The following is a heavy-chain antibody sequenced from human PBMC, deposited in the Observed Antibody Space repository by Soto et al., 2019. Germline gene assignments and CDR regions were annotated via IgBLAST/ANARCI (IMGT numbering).Heavy chain of an antibody. J-gene: IGHJ4*01. Sequence: SETLSVTCTVSCGSISSCGYYWSWIRQHPGKGLEWIGYIYYSGSTYYNPSLKSRVSISVDTSKNQFSLKLSSVTAADTGVCYCARSIPFRGQGTLVTGSS. CDR3: ARSIPF. CDR1: CGSISSCGYY. D-gene: IGHD2-2*02. CDR2: IYYSGST. V-gene: IGHV4-31*03.